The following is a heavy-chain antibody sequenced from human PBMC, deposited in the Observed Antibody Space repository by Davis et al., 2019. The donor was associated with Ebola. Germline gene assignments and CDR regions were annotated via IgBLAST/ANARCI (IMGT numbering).Heavy chain of an antibody. J-gene: IGHJ6*02. CDR2: ISGDGGST. CDR1: GFTFDDYA. V-gene: IGHV3-43*02. Sequence: GGSLRLSCAASGFTFDDYAMHWVRQAPGKGLEWVSLISGDGGSTYYADSVKGRFTISRDNAKDSLFLQMNSLKAEDTAVYYCASPGVLMRGVDYFGVDVWGQGTTVTVSS. CDR3: ASPGVLMRGVDYFGVDV. D-gene: IGHD2-8*01.